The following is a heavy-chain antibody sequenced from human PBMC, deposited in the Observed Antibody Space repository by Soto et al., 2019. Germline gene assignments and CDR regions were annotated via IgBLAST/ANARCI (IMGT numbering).Heavy chain of an antibody. Sequence: QVQLQESGPGLVKPSETLSLTCTVSGGSVSSGSYYWSWIRQPPGKGLEWIGYIYYSGSTKYNPXXXXXXXXXXXXXXXXXXXXXXXXXXXXXXXXXXXXXXXXXXSDYWGQGTLVTVSS. CDR2: IYYSGST. V-gene: IGHV4-61*01. CDR1: GGSVSSGSYY. CDR3: XXXXXXXXSDY. J-gene: IGHJ4*02.